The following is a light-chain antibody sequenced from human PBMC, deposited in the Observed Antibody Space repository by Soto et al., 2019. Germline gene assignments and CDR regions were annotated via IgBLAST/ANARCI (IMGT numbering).Light chain of an antibody. Sequence: EIVMTQSPATLSVSPGERANLSCRASQSVSGNLAWYQQKPGQPPRLLIYGASTRATGIPARFSGSGSGTEFTPTISSLQSEDFAVYYCQQYNNWTLTFGGGTKVEIK. J-gene: IGKJ4*01. CDR1: QSVSGN. V-gene: IGKV3-15*01. CDR2: GAS. CDR3: QQYNNWTLT.